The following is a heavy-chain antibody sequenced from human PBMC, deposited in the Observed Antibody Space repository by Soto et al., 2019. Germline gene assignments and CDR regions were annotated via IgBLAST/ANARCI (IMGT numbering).Heavy chain of an antibody. Sequence: SSETLSLTCAVYGGSFSGYYWSWIRQPPGKGLEWIGEINHSGSTNYNPSLKSRVTISVDTSKNQFSLKLSSVTAADTAVYYCARTGGKPTVTNFDYWGQGTLVTVSS. CDR3: ARTGGKPTVTNFDY. V-gene: IGHV4-34*01. CDR1: GGSFSGYY. J-gene: IGHJ4*02. CDR2: INHSGST. D-gene: IGHD4-17*01.